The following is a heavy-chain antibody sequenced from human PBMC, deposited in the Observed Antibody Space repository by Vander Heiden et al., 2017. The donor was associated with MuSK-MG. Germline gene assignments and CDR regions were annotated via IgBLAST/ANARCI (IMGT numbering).Heavy chain of an antibody. CDR3: ARVFDSYFMDV. V-gene: IGHV3-33*01. J-gene: IGHJ6*03. Sequence: QVQLEESGGDVVPPGRSLRLSCAASGFTSSPYGLYGVRQAAGKGLEWVALIWHDGSNKDDTDSVKGRFTISRDESKNTLYLKMNSMRAEDTAVYYCARVFDSYFMDVWGKWSTVTVS. CDR2: IWHDGSNK. CDR1: GFTSSPYG.